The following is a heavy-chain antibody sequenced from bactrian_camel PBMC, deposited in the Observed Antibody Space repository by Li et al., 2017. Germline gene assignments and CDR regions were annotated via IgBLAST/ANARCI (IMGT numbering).Heavy chain of an antibody. CDR2: INSGGGST. J-gene: IGHJ4*01. CDR3: AAASGSGWSWDAGYYNV. CDR1: GLTLSAYC. D-gene: IGHD3*01. V-gene: IGHV3S1*01. Sequence: HVQLVESGGSSVQAGGSLRLSCSASGLTLSAYCIAWFRQAPGKGLEWVSAINSGGGSTYYASSVKGRFTASRDNLKNTGYLQMDSLRPEDTAMYYCAAASGSGWSWDAGYYNVWGQGTQVTVS.